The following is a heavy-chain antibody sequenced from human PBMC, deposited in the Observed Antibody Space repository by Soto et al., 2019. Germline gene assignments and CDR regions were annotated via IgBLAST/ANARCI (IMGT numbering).Heavy chain of an antibody. J-gene: IGHJ5*02. V-gene: IGHV3-48*01. Sequence: EVQLVESGGGLVQPGGSLRLSCAASGFTFSSYSMNWVRQAPGKGLEWVSYISSSSSTIYYADSVKGRLTISRDNAKNSLYLQMNSLRAEDTAVYYCAREAQIVGATNWFDPWGQGTLVTVSS. CDR2: ISSSSSTI. CDR3: AREAQIVGATNWFDP. CDR1: GFTFSSYS. D-gene: IGHD1-26*01.